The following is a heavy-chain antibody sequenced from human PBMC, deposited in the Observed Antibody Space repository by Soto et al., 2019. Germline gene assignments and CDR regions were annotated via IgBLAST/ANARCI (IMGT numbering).Heavy chain of an antibody. CDR1: GFTFSSYW. V-gene: IGHV3-7*03. D-gene: IGHD2-21*02. CDR2: IKQDGSEK. Sequence: PGGSLRLSCAASGFTFSSYWVSWVRQAPGKGLEWVANIKQDGSEKYYVDSVKGRFTISRDNAKNSLYLQMNSLRAEDTAVYYCARDARGDLDYWGQGTLVTVSS. J-gene: IGHJ4*02. CDR3: ARDARGDLDY.